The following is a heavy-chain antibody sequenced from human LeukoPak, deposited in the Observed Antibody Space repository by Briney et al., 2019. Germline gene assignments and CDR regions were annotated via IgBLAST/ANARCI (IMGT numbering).Heavy chain of an antibody. CDR3: ARDWEFGEIPGAYFDY. D-gene: IGHD3-10*01. V-gene: IGHV4-39*07. Sequence: PSETLSLTCTVSGGSISSSSYYWGWIRQPPGKGLEWIGSIYYSGSTYYNPSLKSRVTISVDTSKNQFSLKLSSVTAADTAVYYCARDWEFGEIPGAYFDYWGQGTLVTVSS. CDR1: GGSISSSSYY. CDR2: IYYSGST. J-gene: IGHJ4*02.